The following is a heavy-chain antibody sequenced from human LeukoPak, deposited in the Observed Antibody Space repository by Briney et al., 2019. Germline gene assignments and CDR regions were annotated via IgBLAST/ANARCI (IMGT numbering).Heavy chain of an antibody. V-gene: IGHV4-34*01. CDR2: INHVGSS. J-gene: IGHJ4*02. CDR1: GGSLSNYQ. Sequence: SETLSLTCAVYGGSLSNYQWTWIRQSPEKGLEWIGKINHVGSSNYNPSLKTRVTVSLEAPKNQFSLELRSVTAADTALYYCARGVSTPSHTGNYGGGYYYFDNWGQGILVTVSS. CDR3: ARGVSTPSHTGNYGGGYYYFDN. D-gene: IGHD4-11*01.